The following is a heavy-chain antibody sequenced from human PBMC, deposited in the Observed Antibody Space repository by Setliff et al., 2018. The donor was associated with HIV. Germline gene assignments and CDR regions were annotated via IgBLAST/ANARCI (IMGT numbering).Heavy chain of an antibody. V-gene: IGHV4-59*08. D-gene: IGHD2-21*02. J-gene: IGHJ4*02. CDR2: VFYTGFA. Sequence: SETLSLTCTVSGVSISGYYWSWIRQPPGKGLEWMGYVFYTGFAAYNPSLKSRLTISVDTSKSQFSLRLSSVTAADTAVYYCARGEFYCGTDCYWSSFDYWGQGILVTVSS. CDR3: ARGEFYCGTDCYWSSFDY. CDR1: GVSISGYY.